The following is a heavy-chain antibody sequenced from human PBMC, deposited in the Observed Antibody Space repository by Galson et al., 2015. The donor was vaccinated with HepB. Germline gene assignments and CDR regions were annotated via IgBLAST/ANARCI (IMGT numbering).Heavy chain of an antibody. CDR1: GFTFSSYS. D-gene: IGHD1-1*01. V-gene: IGHV3-48*01. Sequence: SLRLSCAASGFTFSSYSMNWVRQAPGKGLEGVSYISSSSSTIYYADSVKGRFTISRDNAKNSLYLQMNSLRAEDTAVYYCARAWKGAFDIWGQGTMVTVSS. CDR3: ARAWKGAFDI. CDR2: ISSSSSTI. J-gene: IGHJ3*02.